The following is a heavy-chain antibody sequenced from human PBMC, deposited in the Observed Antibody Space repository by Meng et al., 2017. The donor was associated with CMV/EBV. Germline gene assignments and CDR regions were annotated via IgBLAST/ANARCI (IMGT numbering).Heavy chain of an antibody. V-gene: IGHV1-69*12. CDR1: GVPFSSYV. CDR3: ARQLRLGELSPFDY. Sequence: QVHLLQSWADVKKPGSPSKVSSKSSGVPFSSYVISWVRQAPGQGLDWMGGIIPIFGTANYAQKFQGRVTITADESTSTAYMELSSLRSEDTAVYYCARQLRLGELSPFDYWGQGTLVTVSS. J-gene: IGHJ4*02. D-gene: IGHD3-16*02. CDR2: IIPIFGTA.